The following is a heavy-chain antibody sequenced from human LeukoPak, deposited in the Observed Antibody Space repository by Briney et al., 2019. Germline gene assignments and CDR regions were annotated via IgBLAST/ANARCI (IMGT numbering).Heavy chain of an antibody. CDR1: GFSFSSYW. CDR3: PRHTRGSPWDY. D-gene: IGHD3-10*01. V-gene: IGHV3-7*01. CDR2: MNPDGTER. J-gene: IGHJ4*02. Sequence: PGGSLRLSCTASGFSFSSYWMGWVRQAPGTGLEWVANMNPDGTERYYANSVRGRFTISRDNAKNSLYLQMNSVRAEDTGVYYGPRHTRGSPWDYWGQGTLVTASS.